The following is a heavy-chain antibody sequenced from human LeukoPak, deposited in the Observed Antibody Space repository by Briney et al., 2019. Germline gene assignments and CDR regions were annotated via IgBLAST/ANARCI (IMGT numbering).Heavy chain of an antibody. D-gene: IGHD6-6*01. V-gene: IGHV4-34*01. CDR2: INHSGST. CDR3: ARREIAALPLDY. CDR1: GGSFSGYY. J-gene: IGHJ4*02. Sequence: SETLSLTCAVYGGSFSGYYWSWIRQPPGKGLEWIGEINHSGSTNYNPSLKSRVTISVDTSKNQFSLKLSSVTAADTAVYYCARREIAALPLDYWGQGILVTVAS.